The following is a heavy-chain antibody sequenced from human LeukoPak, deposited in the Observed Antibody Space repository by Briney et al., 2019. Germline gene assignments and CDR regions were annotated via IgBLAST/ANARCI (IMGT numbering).Heavy chain of an antibody. J-gene: IGHJ4*02. CDR3: ARGVGGYYDSSDELVDY. CDR2: ISHSSSYI. V-gene: IGHV3-21*01. D-gene: IGHD3-22*01. Sequence: GGSLSLSCAASGFTFSSYSKNWVRQAPGKLLEYCSSISHSSSYIYYEDSVKGRFTISRDNAKNSLYLQMNSLRAEDTAVYYCARGVGGYYDSSDELVDYWGQGTLVTVSS. CDR1: GFTFSSYS.